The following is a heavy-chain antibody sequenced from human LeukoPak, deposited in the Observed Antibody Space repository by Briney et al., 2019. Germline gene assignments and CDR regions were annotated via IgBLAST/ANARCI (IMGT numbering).Heavy chain of an antibody. CDR2: INPNSGGP. V-gene: IGHV1-2*02. D-gene: IGHD3-16*01. Sequence: GASVKVSCKASGHTFTGYYIHWVRQAPGQGLEWMGWINPNSGGPNYAQKFQGRVTMTRDTSISTAYMEMSRLRSDDTAVYYCARDVSAGGSNWFDPWGQGTPVTVSS. J-gene: IGHJ5*02. CDR1: GHTFTGYY. CDR3: ARDVSAGGSNWFDP.